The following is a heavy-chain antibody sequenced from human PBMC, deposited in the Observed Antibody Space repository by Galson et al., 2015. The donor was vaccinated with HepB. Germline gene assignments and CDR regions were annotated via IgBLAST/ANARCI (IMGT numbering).Heavy chain of an antibody. J-gene: IGHJ4*02. CDR2: IYPGDSDT. CDR1: GYSFPSYW. V-gene: IGHV5-51*03. CDR3: ARGYSSCLYYFDY. Sequence: QSGAEVTKPGESLKISCKGSGYSFPSYWIGWVRQLPGKGLEWMWIIYPGDSDTSYSPSFQGQVTISADKSISTASLQWSSLKASDTAMYYCARGYSSCLYYFDYWGQGTMVTVSS. D-gene: IGHD6-13*01.